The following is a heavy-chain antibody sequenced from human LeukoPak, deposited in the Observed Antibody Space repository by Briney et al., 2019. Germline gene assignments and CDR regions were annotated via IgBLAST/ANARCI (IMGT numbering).Heavy chain of an antibody. D-gene: IGHD3-22*01. CDR2: IYHSGST. CDR3: ARMDSSGYYPHDAFDI. J-gene: IGHJ3*02. Sequence: SQTLSLTCAVSGGSISSGGYSWSWIRQPPGKGLEWIVYIYHSGSTYYNPSLKSRVTISVDRSKNQFSLKLSSVTAADTAVYYCARMDSSGYYPHDAFDIWGQGTMVTVSS. CDR1: GGSISSGGYS. V-gene: IGHV4-30-2*01.